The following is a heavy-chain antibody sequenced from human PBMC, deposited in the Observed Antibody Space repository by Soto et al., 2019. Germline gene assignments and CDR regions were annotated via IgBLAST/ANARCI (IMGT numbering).Heavy chain of an antibody. D-gene: IGHD6-19*01. V-gene: IGHV4-59*01. CDR3: ARDDSAVAAQGWHALDI. J-gene: IGHJ3*02. CDR1: GGSISNYY. CDR2: IYYSGST. Sequence: TSETLSLTCTVSGGSISNYYWSWVRQPPGKGLEWLGYIYYSGSTNYNPSLKSRVTISLDTSKNQFSLQLSSVTAADTAMYYCARDDSAVAAQGWHALDIWGQGTMVTVSS.